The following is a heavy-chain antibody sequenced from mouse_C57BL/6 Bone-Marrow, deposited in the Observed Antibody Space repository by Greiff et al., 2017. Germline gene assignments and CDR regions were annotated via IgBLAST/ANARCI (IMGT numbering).Heavy chain of an antibody. CDR2: ISSGGSYT. Sequence: EVKVVESGGDLVKPGGSLKLSCAASGFTFSSYGMSWVRQTPDKRLEWVATISSGGSYTYYPDSVKGRFTISRDNATNTLYLQMSSLKSEDTAMYYCARQGLLRRLWFAYGGQGTLVTVSA. CDR3: ARQGLLRRLWFAY. V-gene: IGHV5-6*01. CDR1: GFTFSSYG. D-gene: IGHD1-1*01. J-gene: IGHJ3*01.